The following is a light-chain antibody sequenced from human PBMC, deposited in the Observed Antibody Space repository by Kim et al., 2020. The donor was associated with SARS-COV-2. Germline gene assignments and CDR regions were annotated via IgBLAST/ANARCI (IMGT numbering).Light chain of an antibody. V-gene: IGLV3-19*01. CDR3: NSRDSTGNHS. Sequence: ALGKTVRITCQGDSLRIFYASWYQQKPGQAPRLVIYAKTNRPSGIPDRFSGSSSGNTASLTITGAQAEDEADYYCNSRDSTGNHSFGGGTQLTV. CDR2: AKT. CDR1: SLRIFY. J-gene: IGLJ2*01.